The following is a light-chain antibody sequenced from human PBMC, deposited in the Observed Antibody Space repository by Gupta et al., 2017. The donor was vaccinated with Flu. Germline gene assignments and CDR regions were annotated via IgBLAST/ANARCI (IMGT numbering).Light chain of an antibody. CDR3: QQVHNWPFT. Sequence: EIVMTQSPATLSVSPGEGATLSCRASQSVGVDLAWYQQKPGQVPRPLIYDASFRANGVPARFSAGGSGTEFTLTISSLQPEDFAVYYCQQVHNWPFTFGQGTRLDIK. CDR2: DAS. V-gene: IGKV3-15*01. J-gene: IGKJ5*01. CDR1: QSVGVD.